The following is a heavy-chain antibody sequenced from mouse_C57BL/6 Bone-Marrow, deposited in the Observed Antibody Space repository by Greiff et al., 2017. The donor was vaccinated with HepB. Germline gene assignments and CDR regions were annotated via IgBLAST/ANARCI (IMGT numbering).Heavy chain of an antibody. Sequence: VQLQESGAELVRPGASVTLSCKASGYTFPDYFINWVKQMPGQGLEWIARIYPGSGNTYYNEKFKGKATLTAEKSSSTAYMQLSSLTSEDSAVYFCAVYLGCFDHWGQGTTLTVSS. CDR2: IYPGSGNT. D-gene: IGHD4-1*01. CDR1: GYTFPDYF. CDR3: AVYLGCFDH. V-gene: IGHV1-76*01. J-gene: IGHJ2*01.